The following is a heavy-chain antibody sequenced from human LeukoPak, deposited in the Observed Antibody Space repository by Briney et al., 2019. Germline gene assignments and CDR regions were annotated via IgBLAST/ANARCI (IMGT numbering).Heavy chain of an antibody. D-gene: IGHD3-9*01. J-gene: IGHJ4*02. CDR3: AKCILTGYYAFDY. Sequence: GGSLRLSCAVSGITVNSNYMNWVRQAPGKGLEWVSVIHTSGDTFYADSVRGRFTVSRDNAKNTVYLQMNSLRVEDTAVYYCAKCILTGYYAFDYWGQGTLVTVSS. CDR2: IHTSGDT. V-gene: IGHV3-66*01. CDR1: GITVNSNY.